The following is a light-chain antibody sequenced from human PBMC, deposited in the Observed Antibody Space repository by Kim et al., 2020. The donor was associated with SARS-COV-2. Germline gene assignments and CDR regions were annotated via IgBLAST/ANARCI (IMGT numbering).Light chain of an antibody. V-gene: IGKV1-39*01. CDR2: TAS. Sequence: ASVGDRVTITCRASQTISNFLNWYQQKPGKAPNLLIYTASNLQGGVPSRFSGSGSGTDFTLTISSLQPEDFATYYCQQSYTTPRTFGPGTKVDIK. CDR3: QQSYTTPRT. J-gene: IGKJ3*01. CDR1: QTISNF.